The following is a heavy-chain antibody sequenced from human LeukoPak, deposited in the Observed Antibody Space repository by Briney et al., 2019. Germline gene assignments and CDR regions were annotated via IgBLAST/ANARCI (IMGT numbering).Heavy chain of an antibody. CDR3: ARDTQRDILTGYYNPGWTNYYYYYMDV. CDR1: GGTFSSYT. J-gene: IGHJ6*03. Sequence: GSSVKVSCKASGGTFSSYTITWVRQAPGQGLEWMGGIIPIFGTANYAQKFQGRVTITADESTSTAYMELSSLRSEDTAVYYCARDTQRDILTGYYNPGWTNYYYYYMDVWGKGTTVTVSS. CDR2: IIPIFGTA. D-gene: IGHD3-9*01. V-gene: IGHV1-69*01.